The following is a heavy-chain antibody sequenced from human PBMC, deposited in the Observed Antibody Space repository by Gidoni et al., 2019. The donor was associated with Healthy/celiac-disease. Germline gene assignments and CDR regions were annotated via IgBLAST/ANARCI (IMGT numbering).Heavy chain of an antibody. CDR2: ISGSGGST. V-gene: IGHV3-23*04. D-gene: IGHD3-10*01. CDR1: GFPFSSYA. J-gene: IGHJ4*02. Sequence: EVQLVESGGGLVQPGGSLRLSCAASGFPFSSYAMSWVRPAPGKGLGLVSAISGSGGSTYYADSVKGRFTISRDNSKNTLYLQMNSLRAEDTAVYYCAKDPHTWVLLTYYFDYWGQGTLVTVSS. CDR3: AKDPHTWVLLTYYFDY.